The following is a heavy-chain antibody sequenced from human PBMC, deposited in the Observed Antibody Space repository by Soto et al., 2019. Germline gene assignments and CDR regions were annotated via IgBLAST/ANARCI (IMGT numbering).Heavy chain of an antibody. CDR2: ISYDGSNK. Sequence: GGSLRLSCAASGFTFSSYGMHWVRQAPGKGLEWVAVISYDGSNKYYADSVKGRFTISRDNSKNTLYLQMNSLRAEDTAVYYCAKDHQYYDFWSGYYTYYFDYWGQGTLVTVSS. CDR1: GFTFSSYG. CDR3: AKDHQYYDFWSGYYTYYFDY. J-gene: IGHJ4*02. D-gene: IGHD3-3*01. V-gene: IGHV3-30*18.